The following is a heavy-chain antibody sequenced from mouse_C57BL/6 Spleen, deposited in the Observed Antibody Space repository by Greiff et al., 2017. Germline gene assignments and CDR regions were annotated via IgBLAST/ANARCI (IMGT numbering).Heavy chain of an antibody. V-gene: IGHV14-4*01. CDR1: GFNIKDDY. J-gene: IGHJ1*03. CDR3: SLHYYGSTQYFDV. CDR2: IDPENGDT. Sequence: DVKLVESGAELVRPGASVKLSCTASGFNIKDDYMHWVKQRPEQGLEWIGWIDPENGDTEYASKFQGKATITADTSSNTAYLQLSSLTSEDTAVYYCSLHYYGSTQYFDVWGTGTTVTVSS. D-gene: IGHD1-1*01.